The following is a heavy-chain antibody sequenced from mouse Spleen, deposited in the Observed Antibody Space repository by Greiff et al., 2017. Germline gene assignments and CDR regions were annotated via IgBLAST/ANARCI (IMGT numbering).Heavy chain of an antibody. CDR1: GYTFTDYN. Sequence: VQLKQSGPELVKPGASVKIPCKASGYTFTDYNMDWVKQSHGKSLEWIGDINPNNGGTIYNQKFKGKATLTVDKSSSTAYMELRSLTSEDTAVYYCARGTWGNHERYYFDYWGQGTTLTVSS. V-gene: IGHV1-18*01. J-gene: IGHJ2*01. CDR3: ARGTWGNHERYYFDY. CDR2: INPNNGGT. D-gene: IGHD2-1*01.